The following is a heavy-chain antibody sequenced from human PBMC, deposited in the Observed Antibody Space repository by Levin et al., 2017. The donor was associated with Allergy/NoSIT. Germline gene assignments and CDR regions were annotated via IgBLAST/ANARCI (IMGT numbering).Heavy chain of an antibody. CDR2: MNPNTGSS. CDR3: ARTDHYYAGSRTVDF. D-gene: IGHD3-10*01. V-gene: IGHV1-8*01. J-gene: IGHJ4*02. CDR1: GYSFTSYD. Sequence: ASVKVSCKASGYSFTSYDINWVRQATGQGLEWMGWMNPNTGSSGYVQRFQGRVTMTRDTSTSTAYMELTSLTSEDTAVYFFARTDHYYAGSRTVDFWGQGTLVTVSS.